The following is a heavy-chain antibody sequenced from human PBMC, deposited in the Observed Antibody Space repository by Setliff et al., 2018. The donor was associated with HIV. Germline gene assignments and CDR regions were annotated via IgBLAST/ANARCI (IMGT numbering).Heavy chain of an antibody. D-gene: IGHD2-15*01. J-gene: IGHJ6*03. CDR1: GFPVGDYA. CDR2: IRSEAYGGKT. V-gene: IGHV3-49*04. Sequence: GGSLRLSCTASGFPVGDYAMGWVSQGTGKGLEWLGFIRSEAYGGKTEYAASVKGRFTISRDDSKSIAHLQMNRLKIEDTAVYYCTRASSWYYYMGVWGKGTTVTVSS. CDR3: TRASSWYYYMGV.